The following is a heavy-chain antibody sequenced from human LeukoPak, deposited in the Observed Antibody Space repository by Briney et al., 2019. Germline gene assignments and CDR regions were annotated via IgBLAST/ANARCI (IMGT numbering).Heavy chain of an antibody. CDR1: GYTFTGYY. D-gene: IGHD4-23*01. CDR3: ARDTVGGVWDSNWFDP. J-gene: IGHJ5*02. Sequence: GASVKVSCKASGYTFTGYYMHWVRQAPGQGLEWMGWINPNSGGTNYAQKFQGRVTMTRDTSISTAYMELSRLRSDDTAVYYCARDTVGGVWDSNWFDPWGQGTLVTVSS. V-gene: IGHV1-2*02. CDR2: INPNSGGT.